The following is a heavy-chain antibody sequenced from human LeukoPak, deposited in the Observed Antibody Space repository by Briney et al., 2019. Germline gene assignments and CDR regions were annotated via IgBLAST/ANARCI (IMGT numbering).Heavy chain of an antibody. Sequence: SVKVSCKASGGTFSSYAISWVRQAPGQGLEWMGGIIPIFGTANYAQKFQGRVTVTADKSTSTAYMELRSLRSDDTAVYYCARDEVVVAATIGTLDYWGQGTLVTVSS. CDR1: GGTFSSYA. D-gene: IGHD2-15*01. CDR2: IIPIFGTA. CDR3: ARDEVVVAATIGTLDY. J-gene: IGHJ4*02. V-gene: IGHV1-69*06.